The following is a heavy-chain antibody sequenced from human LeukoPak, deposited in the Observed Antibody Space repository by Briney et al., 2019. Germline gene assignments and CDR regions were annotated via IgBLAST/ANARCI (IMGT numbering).Heavy chain of an antibody. CDR3: AREANKSPFDY. Sequence: GGSLRLSCAASGFMFSRSDIHWVRQAPGKGLEWVAVIWHDRSDTYGSNKYYADSVKGRFTISRDNSKNTVYLQMNGLRAEDTAVYYCAREANKSPFDYWGQGTLVTVSS. J-gene: IGHJ4*02. CDR2: IWHDRSDTYGSNK. CDR1: GFMFSRSD. V-gene: IGHV3-33*01. D-gene: IGHD2-8*01.